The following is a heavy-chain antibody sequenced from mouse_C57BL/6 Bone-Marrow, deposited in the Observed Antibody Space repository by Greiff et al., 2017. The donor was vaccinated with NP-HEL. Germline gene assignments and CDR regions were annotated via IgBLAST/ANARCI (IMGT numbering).Heavy chain of an antibody. CDR2: IYPRSGNT. Sequence: QVQLQQSGAELARPGASVKLSCKASGYTFTSYGISWVKQRTGQGLEWIGEIYPRSGNTYYNEKFKGKATLTADKSSSTAYMELRSLTSEDSAVYICGRGVVPQAWFAYWGQGTLVTVSA. V-gene: IGHV1-81*01. J-gene: IGHJ3*01. CDR3: GRGVVPQAWFAY. D-gene: IGHD1-1*01. CDR1: GYTFTSYG.